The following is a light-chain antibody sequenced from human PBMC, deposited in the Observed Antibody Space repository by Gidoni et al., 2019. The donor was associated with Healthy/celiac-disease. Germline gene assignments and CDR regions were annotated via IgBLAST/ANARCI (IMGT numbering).Light chain of an antibody. CDR2: DVS. CDR3: SSYTSSSTPYV. Sequence: QSALTQPAHVSGSPGQSITLSCTGTSSDVGGYNYVSWYQQPPGKAPKLMIYDVSNRPSGVSNRFSGSKSGNTASLTISGLQAEDEADYYCSSYTSSSTPYVFGTGTKVTVL. CDR1: SSDVGGYNY. J-gene: IGLJ1*01. V-gene: IGLV2-14*01.